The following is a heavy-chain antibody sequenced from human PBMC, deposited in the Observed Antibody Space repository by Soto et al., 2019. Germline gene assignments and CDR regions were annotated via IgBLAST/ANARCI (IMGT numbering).Heavy chain of an antibody. J-gene: IGHJ6*02. CDR1: GYSFTSYW. CDR3: ARGSVVVTYGLDV. CDR2: IYPGDSDT. Sequence: GESLKISCKGSGYSFTSYWIGWVRQMPGKGLEWMGIIYPGDSDTRCSPSFQGQVTISADKSISTAYLQWSSLKASDTAMYYCARGSVVVTYGLDVWGQGTTVTVSS. V-gene: IGHV5-51*01. D-gene: IGHD2-21*02.